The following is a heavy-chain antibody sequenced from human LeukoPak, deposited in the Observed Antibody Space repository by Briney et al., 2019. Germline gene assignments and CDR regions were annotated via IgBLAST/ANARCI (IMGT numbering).Heavy chain of an antibody. J-gene: IGHJ5*02. Sequence: GASVKVSCKASGYTLIAYYIYWVRQAPGQGLEWMGWMNPNSGNTGYAQKFQGRVTITRNTSISTAYMELSSLRSEDTAVYYCARALIEYQLLSGFDPWGQGTLVTVSS. CDR2: MNPNSGNT. CDR3: ARALIEYQLLSGFDP. V-gene: IGHV1-8*03. CDR1: GYTLIAYY. D-gene: IGHD2-2*01.